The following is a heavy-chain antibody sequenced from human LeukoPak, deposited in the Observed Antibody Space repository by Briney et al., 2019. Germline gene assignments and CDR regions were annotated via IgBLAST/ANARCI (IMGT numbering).Heavy chain of an antibody. CDR2: INSDGSST. Sequence: GGSLRLSCAASGFTFSRYWMHWVRQAPGKGLVWVSRINSDGSSTSYADSVKGRFTISRDNAKNTLYLQVNSLRAEDTAVYYCARDGDFDWLLGDRSYYFDYWGQGTLVTVSS. CDR3: ARDGDFDWLLGDRSYYFDY. J-gene: IGHJ4*02. CDR1: GFTFSRYW. V-gene: IGHV3-74*01. D-gene: IGHD3-9*01.